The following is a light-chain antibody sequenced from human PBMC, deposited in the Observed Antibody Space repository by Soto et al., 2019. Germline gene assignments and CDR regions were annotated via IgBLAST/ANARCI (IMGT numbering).Light chain of an antibody. J-gene: IGLJ1*01. CDR2: EVT. V-gene: IGLV2-8*01. CDR1: SSDVGGYNY. Sequence: QSVLTQPPSASGSPGQSVTISCTGTSSDVGGYNYVYWYQQHPGKAPKLMIYEVTKRPSGVPDRFSGSKSGNTASLTVSGLQAEDEADYYCSSHADSNSYVYGTGTKLTVL. CDR3: SSHADSNSYV.